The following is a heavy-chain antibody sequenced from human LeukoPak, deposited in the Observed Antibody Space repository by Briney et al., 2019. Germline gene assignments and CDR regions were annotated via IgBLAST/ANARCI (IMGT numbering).Heavy chain of an antibody. D-gene: IGHD6-13*01. CDR3: AREGAAAAFDY. Sequence: ASVKVSCKASGGTFSSYAISWLRQAPGQGLEWMGGIIPIFGTANYAQKFQGRVTITTDESTSTAYMELSSLRSEDTAVYYCAREGAAAAFDYWGQGTLVTVSS. CDR2: IIPIFGTA. J-gene: IGHJ4*02. CDR1: GGTFSSYA. V-gene: IGHV1-69*05.